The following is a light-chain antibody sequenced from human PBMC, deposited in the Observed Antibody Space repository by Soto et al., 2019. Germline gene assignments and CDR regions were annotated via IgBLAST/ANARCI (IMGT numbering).Light chain of an antibody. CDR3: QQRSNWPRT. V-gene: IGKV3D-20*02. CDR2: GAS. Sequence: EIVLTQSPGTLSLSPGEGATLSCRASQSVSSSYLAWYQQKPGQAPRLLIYGASSRATGIPDRFSGSGSGTEFTLTISSLQPEDFAVYYCQQRSNWPRTFGQGTKVDIK. CDR1: QSVSSSY. J-gene: IGKJ1*01.